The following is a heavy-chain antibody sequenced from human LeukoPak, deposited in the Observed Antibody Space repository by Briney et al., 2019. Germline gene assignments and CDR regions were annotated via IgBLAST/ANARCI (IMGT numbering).Heavy chain of an antibody. CDR1: GFTFSSYA. CDR3: AGHFDY. CDR2: ISSGGRTI. Sequence: PGGSLRLSCAASGFTFSSYAMNWVRQAPGKGLEWVSYISSGGRTIYYADSVKGRFTISRDNAKNSLYLQMNSLRVEDTAVYFCAGHFDYWGQGTLVTVSS. V-gene: IGHV3-48*03. J-gene: IGHJ4*02.